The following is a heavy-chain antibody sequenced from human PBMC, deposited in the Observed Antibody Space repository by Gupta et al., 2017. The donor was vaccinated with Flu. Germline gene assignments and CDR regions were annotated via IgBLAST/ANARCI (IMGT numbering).Heavy chain of an antibody. CDR3: ARDIVGPTGGHYYGMDV. V-gene: IGHV4-39*02. Sequence: QLQMPESGPGLVKPSETVSLNCAVSGDSSNSNNYFWGWIRSPPGKGLEWMGTFFYTGSTYYNLSLKSRVTISADTSKNQFSLRLTAVTAADTAVYYCARDIVGPTGGHYYGMDVGGQGTTVIVSS. CDR2: FFYTGST. CDR1: GDSSNSNNYF. D-gene: IGHD1-26*01. J-gene: IGHJ6*02.